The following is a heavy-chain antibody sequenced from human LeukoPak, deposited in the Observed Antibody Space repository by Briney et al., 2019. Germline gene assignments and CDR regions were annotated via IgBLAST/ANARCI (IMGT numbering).Heavy chain of an antibody. CDR3: TSEISSASNY. CDR2: IYYTGST. V-gene: IGHV4-39*01. Sequence: SETLFLTCTVSGGSISSSSYYWGWIRQPPGEGLEWIGSIYYTGSTYYSPSLKSRVTISADTSKNEFSLKLSSVTAADTAVYYCTSEISSASNYWGQGTLVTVSS. J-gene: IGHJ4*02. CDR1: GGSISSSSYY. D-gene: IGHD6-6*01.